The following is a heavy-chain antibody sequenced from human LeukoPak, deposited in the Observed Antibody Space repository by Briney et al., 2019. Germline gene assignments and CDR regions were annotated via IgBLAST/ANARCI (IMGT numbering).Heavy chain of an antibody. CDR3: ARGSAARPGVGYYYYMDV. CDR2: IKQDGSEK. CDR1: GFTFSSYW. V-gene: IGHV3-7*01. D-gene: IGHD6-6*01. J-gene: IGHJ6*03. Sequence: PGGSLRLSCAASGFTFSSYWMSWVRQAPGKGLEWVANIKQDGSEKYYVDSVKGRFTISRDNAKNSLYLQMNSLRAEDTAVYYCARGSAARPGVGYYYYMDVWGKGTTVTVSS.